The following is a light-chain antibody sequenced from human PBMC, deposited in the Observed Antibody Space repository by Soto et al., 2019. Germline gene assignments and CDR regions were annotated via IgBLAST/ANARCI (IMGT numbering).Light chain of an antibody. CDR2: DAT. CDR3: QLRSDRLS. J-gene: IGKJ4*01. CDR1: QSLASN. V-gene: IGKV3-11*01. Sequence: VVLTQSPATLSLSLGESASLSCRASQSLASNLAWYQQKRGQAPRLLIYDATERATGIPARFTGSRSGTDFTLIISCLEPDDFAVYYCQLRSDRLSFGGGTVVEI.